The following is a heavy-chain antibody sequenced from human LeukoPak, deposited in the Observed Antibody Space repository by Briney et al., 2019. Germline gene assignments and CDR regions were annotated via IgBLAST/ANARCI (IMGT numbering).Heavy chain of an antibody. CDR1: GGSISSSGYY. J-gene: IGHJ4*02. CDR2: IYYSGST. V-gene: IGHV4-61*08. D-gene: IGHD3-22*01. Sequence: SETLSLTCTVSGGSISSSGYYWSWIRQPPGKGLEWIGYIYYSGSTNYNPSLKSRVTISVDTSKNQFSLKLSSVTAADTAVYYCARGAYYDSSPFDYWGQGTLVTVSS. CDR3: ARGAYYDSSPFDY.